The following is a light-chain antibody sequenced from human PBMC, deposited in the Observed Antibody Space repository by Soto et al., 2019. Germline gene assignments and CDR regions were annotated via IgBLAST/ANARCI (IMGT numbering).Light chain of an antibody. CDR3: QQASGFSVT. Sequence: IQLTQSPSSVSASVGDRVTITCRASQSFSSWLAWYQQKPEKAPKLLIYDASTLESGVPSRFSGSRSGTDFTLTINSLQPEDFATYYCQQASGFSVTFGGGTKVEIK. CDR2: DAS. J-gene: IGKJ4*01. V-gene: IGKV1-12*01. CDR1: QSFSSW.